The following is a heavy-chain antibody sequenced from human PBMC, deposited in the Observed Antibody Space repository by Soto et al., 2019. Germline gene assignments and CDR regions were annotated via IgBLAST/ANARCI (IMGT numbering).Heavy chain of an antibody. D-gene: IGHD5-12*01. CDR1: GFTFSRYW. CDR2: INSDGTTT. V-gene: IGHV3-74*01. J-gene: IGHJ4*02. Sequence: GGSLRLSCAASGFTFSRYWTHWVRQVPGKGLVWVSRINSDGTTTSYADSVKGRFIVSRDNAQNTLILRVNSLTADDTAVYYCARGAVGDYLFDNWGQGTLVTGSS. CDR3: ARGAVGDYLFDN.